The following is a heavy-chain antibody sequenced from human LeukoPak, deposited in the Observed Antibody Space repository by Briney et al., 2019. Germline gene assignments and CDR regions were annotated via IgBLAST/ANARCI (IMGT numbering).Heavy chain of an antibody. CDR3: ARDQGPVDTAMVTSDY. D-gene: IGHD5-18*01. Sequence: ASVKVSCKASGYTFTSYGISWVRQARGQGLEWMGWISAYNGNTNYAQKLQGRVTMTTDTSTSTAYMELRSLRSDDTAVYYCARDQGPVDTAMVTSDYWGQGTLVTVSS. CDR2: ISAYNGNT. V-gene: IGHV1-18*01. CDR1: GYTFTSYG. J-gene: IGHJ4*02.